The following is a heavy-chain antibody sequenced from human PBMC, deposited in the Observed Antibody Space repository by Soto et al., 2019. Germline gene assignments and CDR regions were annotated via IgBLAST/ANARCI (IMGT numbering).Heavy chain of an antibody. V-gene: IGHV3-53*02. CDR3: AKKPPSSIQGWAFGMDV. J-gene: IGHJ6*02. CDR2: TFTGGST. Sequence: EVQLVETGGGLIQPGGSLRLSCLASGFSVTTNYIIWVRQPPGKGLEWVSTTFTGGSTHYADSVKGRFSISRDNSMNTVYLQMNNLRVEDTAVYYCAKKPPSSIQGWAFGMDVWGQGTTVSVSS. CDR1: GFSVTTNY. D-gene: IGHD1-26*01.